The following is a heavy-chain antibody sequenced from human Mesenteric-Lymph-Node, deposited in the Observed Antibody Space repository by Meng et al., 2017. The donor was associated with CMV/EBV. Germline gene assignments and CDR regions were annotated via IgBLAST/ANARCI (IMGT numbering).Heavy chain of an antibody. D-gene: IGHD6-13*01. CDR1: GGSVSSGSYY. CDR2: IYYSGST. V-gene: IGHV4-61*01. J-gene: IGHJ2*01. Sequence: VAGGSVSSGSYYWSWIRQPPGKGLEWIGYIYYSGSTNYNPSLKSRVTISVDTSKNQFSLKLSPVTAADTAVYYCARGYSSSWYSDLWGRGTLVTVSS. CDR3: ARGYSSSWYSDL.